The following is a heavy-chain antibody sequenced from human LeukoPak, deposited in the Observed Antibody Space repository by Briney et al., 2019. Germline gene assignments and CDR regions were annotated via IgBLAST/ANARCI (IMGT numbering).Heavy chain of an antibody. D-gene: IGHD3-9*01. Sequence: PGGSLRLSCAASGFTFSSYGMSWVRQAPGKGLEWVSAISGSGGSTYYADSVKGRFTISRDNSKNTLYLQMNSLRAEDTAVYYCAKAGGRRYFDWLLSDYWGQGTLVTVSS. CDR2: ISGSGGST. J-gene: IGHJ4*02. CDR1: GFTFSSYG. V-gene: IGHV3-23*01. CDR3: AKAGGRRYFDWLLSDY.